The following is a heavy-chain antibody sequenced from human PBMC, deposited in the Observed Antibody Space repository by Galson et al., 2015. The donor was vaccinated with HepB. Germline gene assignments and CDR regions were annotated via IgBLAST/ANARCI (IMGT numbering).Heavy chain of an antibody. Sequence: SLRLSCAASGFTVSSNYMSWVRQAPGKGLEWVSVIYSGGSTYYADSVKGRFTISRDNSKNTLYLQMNSLRAEDTAVYYCARDLSYSYGLDYWGQGTLVTVSS. V-gene: IGHV3-66*01. CDR3: ARDLSYSYGLDY. CDR1: GFTVSSNY. CDR2: IYSGGST. J-gene: IGHJ4*02. D-gene: IGHD5-18*01.